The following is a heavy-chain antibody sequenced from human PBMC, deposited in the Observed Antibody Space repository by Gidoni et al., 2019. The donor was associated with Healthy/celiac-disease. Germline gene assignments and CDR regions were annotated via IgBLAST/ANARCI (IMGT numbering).Heavy chain of an antibody. J-gene: IGHJ4*02. V-gene: IGHV3-23*01. Sequence: EVQLLESGGGLVQPEGSLRLSCAASGFTFSSYAMSWVRQAPGKGLEWVSAISGSGGSTYYADSVKGRFTISRDNSKNTLYLQMNSLRAEDTAVYYCATSGYDFLWADKMEYYFDYWGQGTLVTVSS. D-gene: IGHD5-12*01. CDR2: ISGSGGST. CDR3: ATSGYDFLWADKMEYYFDY. CDR1: GFTFSSYA.